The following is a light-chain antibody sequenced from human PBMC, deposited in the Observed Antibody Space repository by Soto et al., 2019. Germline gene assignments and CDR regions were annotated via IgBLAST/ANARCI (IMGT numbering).Light chain of an antibody. CDR3: AAWDDSLNAVV. Sequence: QSVLTQPPSASGTPGQRVTISCSGSSSNIGSHTVHWYQQLPGTAPKLRIYSNNQWPSGVPDRLSGSKFGTSASLAITGLQSEDEADYYCAAWDDSLNAVVFGGGTKVTVL. J-gene: IGLJ2*01. CDR2: SNN. CDR1: SSNIGSHT. V-gene: IGLV1-44*01.